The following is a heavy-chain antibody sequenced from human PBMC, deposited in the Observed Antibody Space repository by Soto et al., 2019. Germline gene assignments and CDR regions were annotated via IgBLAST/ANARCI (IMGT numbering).Heavy chain of an antibody. J-gene: IGHJ5*02. CDR3: PQGGCYFGWGLTWFAP. CDR2: IYWDDDK. CDR1: GFSLSTSGVG. Sequence: SGPTLVNPTQTLTLTCTFSGFSLSTSGVGVGWIRQPPGKALEWLALIYWDDDKRYSPSLKSRLTITKDTSKNQVVLTMTNMDPGDTPTYSWPQGGCYFGWGLTWFAPGARGPRAPFPS. V-gene: IGHV2-5*02. D-gene: IGHD3-10*01.